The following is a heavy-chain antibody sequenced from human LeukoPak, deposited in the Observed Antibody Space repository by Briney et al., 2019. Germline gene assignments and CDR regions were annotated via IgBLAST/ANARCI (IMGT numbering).Heavy chain of an antibody. V-gene: IGHV4-59*01. D-gene: IGHD1-26*01. Sequence: SETLSLTCTVSGGSISSYYWSWIRQPPGKGLGWIGYIYYSGSTNYNPSLKSRVTISVDTSKNQFSLKLSSVTAADTAVYFCTRDREHGTQDSWGQGTLVTVP. CDR1: GGSISSYY. J-gene: IGHJ4*02. CDR3: TRDREHGTQDS. CDR2: IYYSGST.